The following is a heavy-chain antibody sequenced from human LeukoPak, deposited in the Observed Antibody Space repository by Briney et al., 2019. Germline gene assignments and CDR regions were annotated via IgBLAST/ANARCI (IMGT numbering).Heavy chain of an antibody. V-gene: IGHV1-46*01. CDR1: GYTFTSYY. CDR3: ARCRGPQPHSGSLLGYLFDP. D-gene: IGHD1-26*01. Sequence: ASVKVSCKASGYTFTSYYMHWVRQAPGQGLEWMGIINPSGGSTSYAQKFQGRVTMTRDTSTSTVYMELSSLRSEDTAVYYCARCRGPQPHSGSLLGYLFDPWGQGTLVTVSS. J-gene: IGHJ5*02. CDR2: INPSGGST.